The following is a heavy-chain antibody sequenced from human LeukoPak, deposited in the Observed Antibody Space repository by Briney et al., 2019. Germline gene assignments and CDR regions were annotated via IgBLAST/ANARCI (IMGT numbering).Heavy chain of an antibody. V-gene: IGHV4-30-4*02. CDR2: IYYSGST. CDR1: GGSISSGDYY. J-gene: IGHJ5*02. CDR3: ARVHVVRGVRFDP. D-gene: IGHD3-10*01. Sequence: PSETLSLTCTVSGGSISSGDYYWSWIRQPPGKGLEWIGYIYYSGSTYYNPSLKSRVTISVDTSKNQFSLKLSSVTAADTAVYYCARVHVVRGVRFDPWGQGTLVTVSS.